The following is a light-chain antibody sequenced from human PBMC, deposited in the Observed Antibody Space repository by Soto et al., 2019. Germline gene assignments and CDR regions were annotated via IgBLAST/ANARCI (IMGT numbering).Light chain of an antibody. CDR2: EGN. Sequence: QSALTQPASVSGSPGQSITISCTGTSSDVGSYNLVSWYQQHPGKAPKVIIFEGNKRPSGVSNRFSGSKSGYTASLTISGLQAEDAADYYCCSYAGSSTYVFGTGTKLTVL. J-gene: IGLJ1*01. CDR1: SSDVGSYNL. CDR3: CSYAGSSTYV. V-gene: IGLV2-23*01.